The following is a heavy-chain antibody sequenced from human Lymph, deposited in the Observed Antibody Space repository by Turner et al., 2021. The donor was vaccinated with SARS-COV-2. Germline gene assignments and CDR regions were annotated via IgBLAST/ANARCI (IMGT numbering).Heavy chain of an antibody. CDR2: ISGSSSYI. J-gene: IGHJ4*02. Sequence: EVQLVESGGGLVKPGGSLRLPCAASGVTFSSYSMNWVRQAPGKGLEWVSFISGSSSYIYYANSVKGRFTISRDNAKNALYLQMNCLRAEDTAVDYCARGGRPPWQWLGLGNFDYWGQGTLVTVSS. CDR3: ARGGRPPWQWLGLGNFDY. CDR1: GVTFSSYS. D-gene: IGHD6-19*01. V-gene: IGHV3-21*02.